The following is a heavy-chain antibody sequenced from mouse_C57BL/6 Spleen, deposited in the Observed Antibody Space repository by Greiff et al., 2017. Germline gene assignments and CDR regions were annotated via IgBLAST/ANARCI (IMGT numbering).Heavy chain of an antibody. Sequence: VQLQQPGAELVRPGSSVKLSCKASGYTFTSYWMDWVKQRPGQGLEWIGNIYPSDSETHYNQKFKDKATLTVDKSSSTAYMQLSSLTSEDSAVYYCARNSNYLFAYWGQGTLVTVSA. J-gene: IGHJ3*01. V-gene: IGHV1-61*01. CDR2: IYPSDSET. D-gene: IGHD2-5*01. CDR1: GYTFTSYW. CDR3: ARNSNYLFAY.